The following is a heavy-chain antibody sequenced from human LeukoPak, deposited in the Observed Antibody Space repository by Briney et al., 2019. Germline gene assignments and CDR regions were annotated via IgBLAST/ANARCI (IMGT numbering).Heavy chain of an antibody. Sequence: GASVKVSCKASEYTFTDYYLHWVRQAPGQGFEWMGWINPVSGGTNYVQKFQGGVTMTRDTSISTAYMELSRLRSDDTAVYYCARANFLSCSSASCLFDYWGQGTLVTVSS. CDR3: ARANFLSCSSASCLFDY. D-gene: IGHD2-2*01. V-gene: IGHV1-2*02. CDR1: EYTFTDYY. CDR2: INPVSGGT. J-gene: IGHJ4*02.